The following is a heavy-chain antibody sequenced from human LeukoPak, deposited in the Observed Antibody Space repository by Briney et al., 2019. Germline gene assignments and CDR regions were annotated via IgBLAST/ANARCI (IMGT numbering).Heavy chain of an antibody. CDR1: GFSFSSHS. D-gene: IGHD6-6*01. CDR2: ISSTSSYI. J-gene: IGHJ4*02. CDR3: ARDLGVRSRPYSDY. Sequence: PGGSLRLSCAASGFSFSSHSMNWVRQAPGKGLEWVSSISSTSSYIYYADSVKGRFTISRDNAKNSLYLQMNSLRGEDTAVSYCARDLGVRSRPYSDYWGQGTLVTVSS. V-gene: IGHV3-21*06.